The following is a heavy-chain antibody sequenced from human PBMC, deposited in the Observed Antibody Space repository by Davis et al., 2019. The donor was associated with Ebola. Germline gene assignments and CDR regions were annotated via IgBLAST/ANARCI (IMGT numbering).Heavy chain of an antibody. J-gene: IGHJ3*02. Sequence: MPSETLSLTCAVYGGSFSGYYWSWIRQPPGKGLEWIGSIYYSGSTYYNPSLKSRVTISVDTSKNQFSLKLSSVTAADTAVYYCVQEMATAFDIWGQGTMVTVSS. CDR1: GGSFSGYY. V-gene: IGHV4-34*01. D-gene: IGHD5-24*01. CDR2: IYYSGST. CDR3: VQEMATAFDI.